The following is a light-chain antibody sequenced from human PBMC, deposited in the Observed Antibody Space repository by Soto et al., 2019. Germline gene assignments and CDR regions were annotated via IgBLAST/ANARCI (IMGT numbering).Light chain of an antibody. V-gene: IGKV3-20*01. CDR3: KQYGSSPPYT. Sequence: EIVLTQAPGTLSLSPGERATLSCRASQSVTSGNLAWYQQKPGQAPRLLIYAASSRATNIPDRFSGSGSGTDFTLTISRLEPEDFAVYYCKQYGSSPPYTFGQGTKLEIK. CDR1: QSVTSGN. CDR2: AAS. J-gene: IGKJ2*01.